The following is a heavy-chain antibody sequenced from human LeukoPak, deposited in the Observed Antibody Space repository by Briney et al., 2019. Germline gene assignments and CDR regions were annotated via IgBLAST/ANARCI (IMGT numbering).Heavy chain of an antibody. V-gene: IGHV1-2*02. Sequence: ASVKVSCKASGYTFTGYYLHWVRQAPGQGLEWMGWINPNSGGTNYAQKFQGRVTMTRDTSISTAYMELSRLRSDDTAVYYCARDKESYSHAFDIWGQGTMVTVSS. D-gene: IGHD1-26*01. J-gene: IGHJ3*02. CDR1: GYTFTGYY. CDR3: ARDKESYSHAFDI. CDR2: INPNSGGT.